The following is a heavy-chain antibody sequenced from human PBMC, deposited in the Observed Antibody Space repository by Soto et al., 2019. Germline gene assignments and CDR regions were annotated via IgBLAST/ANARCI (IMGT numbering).Heavy chain of an antibody. CDR2: IYYSGDT. V-gene: IGHV4-31*03. CDR3: ARAAGHSSSWYADGTDV. J-gene: IGHJ6*02. Sequence: PSETLSLTCTVSGGSINSGGYYWNWIRQHPGEGLERIGYIYYSGDTDYNPSLKSRITISLDTSKNQFSLRLSSMTAADTAVYYCARAAGHSSSWYADGTDVWGRGTTVTVSS. CDR1: GGSINSGGYY. D-gene: IGHD6-13*01.